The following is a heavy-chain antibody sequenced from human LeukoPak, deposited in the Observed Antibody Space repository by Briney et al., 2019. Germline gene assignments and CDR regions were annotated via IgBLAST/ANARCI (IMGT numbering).Heavy chain of an antibody. CDR3: AREAPMVRGVIDY. CDR1: GGSISSSSYY. CDR2: IYYSGST. J-gene: IGHJ4*02. V-gene: IGHV4-39*07. Sequence: SETLSLTCTVSGGSISSSSYYWGWIRQPPGKGLEWIGSIYYSGSTYYNPSLKSRVTISVDTSKNQFSLKLSSVTAADTAVYYCAREAPMVRGVIDYWGQGTLVTVSS. D-gene: IGHD3-10*01.